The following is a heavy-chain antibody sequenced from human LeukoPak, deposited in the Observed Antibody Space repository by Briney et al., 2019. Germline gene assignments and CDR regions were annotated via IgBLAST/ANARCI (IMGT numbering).Heavy chain of an antibody. J-gene: IGHJ4*02. CDR1: GYTFTSYY. Sequence: ASVKVSCEASGYTFTSYYMHWVRQAPGQGLEWMGLINPSGGNTRYAQKFQGRVTMTRDTSTSTVYMELSSLRSEDTAVYYCARDLRGAVAAAGTINDEIDYWGQETLVTVSS. CDR2: INPSGGNT. CDR3: ARDLRGAVAAAGTINDEIDY. D-gene: IGHD6-13*01. V-gene: IGHV1-46*01.